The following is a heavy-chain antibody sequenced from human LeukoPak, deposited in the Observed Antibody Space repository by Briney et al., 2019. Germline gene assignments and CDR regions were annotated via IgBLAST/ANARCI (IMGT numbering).Heavy chain of an antibody. D-gene: IGHD6-6*01. V-gene: IGHV3-9*01. CDR2: ISWSSGSI. Sequence: GRSLRLSCAASGFTFGDYAMHWVRQAPGKGLEWVSGISWSSGSIGYADSVKGRFTISRDNAKNSLYLQMNSLRAEDTALYYCAKDGSSSLNNWFDPWGQGTLVTVSS. CDR1: GFTFGDYA. J-gene: IGHJ5*02. CDR3: AKDGSSSLNNWFDP.